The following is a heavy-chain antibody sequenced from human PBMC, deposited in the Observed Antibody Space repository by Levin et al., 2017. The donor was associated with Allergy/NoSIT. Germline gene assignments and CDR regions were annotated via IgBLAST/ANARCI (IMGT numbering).Heavy chain of an antibody. D-gene: IGHD4-11*01. J-gene: IGHJ4*02. CDR2: ITSSSTYI. V-gene: IGHV3-21*01. Sequence: GGSLRLSCAASGFTFSTYTMNWVRQAPGKGLEWVSSITSSSTYIYYADSVKGRFTISRDNAKNSLYLQMNSLRAEDTAVYYCARVQSGDYWGQGTLVTVSS. CDR1: GFTFSTYT. CDR3: ARVQSGDY.